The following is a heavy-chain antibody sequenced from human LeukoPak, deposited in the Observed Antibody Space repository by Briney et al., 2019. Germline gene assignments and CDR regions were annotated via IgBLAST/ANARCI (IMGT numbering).Heavy chain of an antibody. CDR2: ISSSSSTI. V-gene: IGHV3-48*01. CDR1: GFTFSSHS. Sequence: GGSLRLSCAASGFTFSSHSMNWVRQAPGKGLEWVSFISSSSSTIYYADSVKGRFTISRDNAKNSLYLQMNSLRAEDTAVYYCARGAYYYEDWGQGTLVTVSS. J-gene: IGHJ4*02. D-gene: IGHD3-22*01. CDR3: ARGAYYYED.